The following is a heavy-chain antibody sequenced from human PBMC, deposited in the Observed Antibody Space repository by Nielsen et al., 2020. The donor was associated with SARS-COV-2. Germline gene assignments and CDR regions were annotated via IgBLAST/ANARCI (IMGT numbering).Heavy chain of an antibody. Sequence: SETLSLTCTVSGGSISTYYWSWTRQPPGKGLEWIGYIYYSGSTNYNPSLKSRVTISVDTSKNQFSLKLTSVTAADTAVYYCASASTTVIKSAWVYWGQGTLVTVSS. V-gene: IGHV4-59*08. J-gene: IGHJ4*02. CDR2: IYYSGST. D-gene: IGHD4-23*01. CDR3: ASASTTVIKSAWVY. CDR1: GGSISTYY.